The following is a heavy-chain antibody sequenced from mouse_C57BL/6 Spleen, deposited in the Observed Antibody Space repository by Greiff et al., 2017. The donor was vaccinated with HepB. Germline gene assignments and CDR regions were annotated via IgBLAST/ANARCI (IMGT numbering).Heavy chain of an antibody. Sequence: EVQLQQSGAELVRPGSSVKMSCKTSGYTFTSYGINWVKQRPGQGLEWIGYIYIGNGYTVYNEKFKGKATLTSDTSSSTAYMQLSSLTSEDSAIYFCARRGYDYDESFDYWGQGTTLTVSS. CDR1: GYTFTSYG. D-gene: IGHD2-4*01. CDR3: ARRGYDYDESFDY. J-gene: IGHJ2*01. V-gene: IGHV1-58*01. CDR2: IYIGNGYT.